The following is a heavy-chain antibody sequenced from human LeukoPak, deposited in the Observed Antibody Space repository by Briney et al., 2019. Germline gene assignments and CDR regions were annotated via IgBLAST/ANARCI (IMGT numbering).Heavy chain of an antibody. CDR2: INQDGTEK. J-gene: IGHJ4*02. V-gene: IGHV3-7*01. CDR3: ARENYGDYVVFDY. D-gene: IGHD4-17*01. CDR1: GFNFRTHW. Sequence: PGGSLRLSCAASGFNFRTHWMSWVRQTPGKGLEWVANINQDGTEKSYVDSVKGRFTISRDNPKNSLDLQMNSLRAEDTAAYYCARENYGDYVVFDYWGQGTLVTVSS.